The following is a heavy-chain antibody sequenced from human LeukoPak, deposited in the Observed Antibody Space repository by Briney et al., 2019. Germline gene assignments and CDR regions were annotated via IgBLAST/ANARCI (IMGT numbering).Heavy chain of an antibody. D-gene: IGHD2-2*01. CDR1: GFTVSSNY. J-gene: IGHJ4*02. CDR3: AKDRYCSSTRCYGDFDY. Sequence: GGSLRLSCAASGFTVSSNYMSWVRQAPGKGLEWVSVIYSGGSTYYADSVKGRFTISRDNSKNTLYLQMNSLRAEDTAVYYCAKDRYCSSTRCYGDFDYWGQGTLVTVSS. V-gene: IGHV3-66*01. CDR2: IYSGGST.